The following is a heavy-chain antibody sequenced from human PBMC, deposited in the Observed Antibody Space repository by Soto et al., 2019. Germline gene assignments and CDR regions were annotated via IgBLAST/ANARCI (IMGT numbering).Heavy chain of an antibody. D-gene: IGHD2-15*01. CDR2: IYWDDDK. Sequence: SGPTLVNPTQTLTLTCTFSGFSVSTSAVGVAWIRQPPGKALEWLALIYWDDDKRYSPFLQSRVTITKDTSKNQVVLTMTNMDPVDTASYYCVKDILAGGADVWGQGTTVTVSS. CDR3: VKDILAGGADV. V-gene: IGHV2-5*02. CDR1: GFSVSTSAVG. J-gene: IGHJ6*02.